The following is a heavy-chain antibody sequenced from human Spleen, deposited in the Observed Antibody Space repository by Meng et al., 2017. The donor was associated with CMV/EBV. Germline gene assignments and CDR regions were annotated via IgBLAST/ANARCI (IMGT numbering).Heavy chain of an antibody. D-gene: IGHD2-2*01. CDR2: INHSGST. J-gene: IGHJ4*02. V-gene: IGHV4-34*01. CDR3: ARGEDIVVVPAAMTFDY. CDR1: GGSFSGYY. Sequence: SETLSLTCAVYGGSFSGYYWSWIRQPPGKGLEWIGEINHSGSTNYNPSLKSRVTISVDTSKNQFSLKLSSVTAADTAVYYCARGEDIVVVPAAMTFDYWGQGTLVTVSS.